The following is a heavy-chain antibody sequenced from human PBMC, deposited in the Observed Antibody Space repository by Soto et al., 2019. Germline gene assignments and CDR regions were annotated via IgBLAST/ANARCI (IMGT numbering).Heavy chain of an antibody. CDR2: TYFRSKWYN. CDR3: ATGERWIGFDY. D-gene: IGHD1-26*01. J-gene: IGHJ4*02. CDR1: GYTFSSDIAS. Sequence: RTLSLTSAISGYTFSSDIASWSSIKQSASRGPEWLGRTYFRSKWYNDYAESVKSRITINPHTSKNQFSLQLKSVTPEDTAIYYCATGERWIGFDYWGQGSQVTVSS. V-gene: IGHV6-1*01.